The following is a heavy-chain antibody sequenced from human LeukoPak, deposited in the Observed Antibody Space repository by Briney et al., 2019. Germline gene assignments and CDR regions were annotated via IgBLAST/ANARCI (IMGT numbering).Heavy chain of an antibody. J-gene: IGHJ4*02. CDR1: GFTVISNL. D-gene: IGHD3-9*01. CDR3: ARDPGARYFDWLSQHFDY. CDR2: IYSGGAT. V-gene: IGHV3-53*01. Sequence: GGSLTLSCAASGFTVISNLMTWVRQSPGRGLEWLSSIYSGGATYYTDSVKGRFTISRDNAKNSLYLQMNSLRAEDTAVYYCARDPGARYFDWLSQHFDYWGQGTLVTVSS.